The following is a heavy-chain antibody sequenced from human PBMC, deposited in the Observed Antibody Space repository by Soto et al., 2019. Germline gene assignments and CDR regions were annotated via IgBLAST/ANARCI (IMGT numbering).Heavy chain of an antibody. D-gene: IGHD4-17*01. CDR3: THDYGDYRYYFDY. CDR2: IKSKTDGATT. V-gene: IGHV3-15*01. Sequence: VGSLSLSCAASGFSFTNAWMSWVRQAPGKGLEWIGRIKSKTDGATTDYAAPVKGRFTISRDDSKNTLYLQMNSLKIEDTAVYYCTHDYGDYRYYFDYWGPGILVTVSS. CDR1: GFSFTNAW. J-gene: IGHJ4*02.